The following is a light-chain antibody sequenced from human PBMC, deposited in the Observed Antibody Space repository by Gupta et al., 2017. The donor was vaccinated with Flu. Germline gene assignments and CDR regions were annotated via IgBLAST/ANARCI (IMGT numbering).Light chain of an antibody. CDR3: QQYLGYPMT. CDR2: KAS. J-gene: IGKJ5*01. Sequence: PSTLSASVGDTVTITCRASQSISNWLAWYQLKPGKAPKLLIYKASNLESGVPSRFSGSGFGAEFTLVITILQPDDFASYYCQQYLGYPMTFGQGSRLDNK. V-gene: IGKV1-5*03. CDR1: QSISNW.